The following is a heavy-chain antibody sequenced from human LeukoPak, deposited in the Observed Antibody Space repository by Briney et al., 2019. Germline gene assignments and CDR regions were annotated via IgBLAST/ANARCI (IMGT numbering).Heavy chain of an antibody. V-gene: IGHV3-23*01. Sequence: GGSLRLSCAASEFTFSSYAMSWVRQAPGKGLEWVSLISSSGSATYYADSVKGRFTISRDNSKNTLYLQMNSLRAEDTAVYYCAKDQGSSGGDYFDYWGQGTLVTVSS. J-gene: IGHJ4*02. D-gene: IGHD6-19*01. CDR3: AKDQGSSGGDYFDY. CDR1: EFTFSSYA. CDR2: ISSSGSAT.